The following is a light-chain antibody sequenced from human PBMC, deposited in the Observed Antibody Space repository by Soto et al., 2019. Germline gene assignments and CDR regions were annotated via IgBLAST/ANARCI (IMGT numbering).Light chain of an antibody. Sequence: DIQMTQSPSSLSASVGDRVTITCRASQSISSYLNWYQQKPGKAPELLIYDASSLKSGVPSRFSGSGSGTEFTLTISSLQPDDFATYYCQQYNTYSAFGQGTKVDI. V-gene: IGKV1-5*01. CDR2: DAS. CDR3: QQYNTYSA. J-gene: IGKJ1*01. CDR1: QSISSY.